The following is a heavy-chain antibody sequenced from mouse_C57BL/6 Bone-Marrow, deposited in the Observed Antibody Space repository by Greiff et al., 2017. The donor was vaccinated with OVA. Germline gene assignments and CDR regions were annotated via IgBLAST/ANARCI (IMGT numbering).Heavy chain of an antibody. V-gene: IGHV1-59*01. CDR1: GYTFTSYW. D-gene: IGHD1-1*01. J-gene: IGHJ3*01. Sequence: VHLQQPGAELVRPGTSVKLSCKASGYTFTSYWMHWVKQRPGQGLEWIGVIDPSDSYTNYNQKFKGKATLTVDTSSSTAYMQLSSLTSEDSAVYYCASAYGSSWFAYWGQGTLVTVSA. CDR2: IDPSDSYT. CDR3: ASAYGSSWFAY.